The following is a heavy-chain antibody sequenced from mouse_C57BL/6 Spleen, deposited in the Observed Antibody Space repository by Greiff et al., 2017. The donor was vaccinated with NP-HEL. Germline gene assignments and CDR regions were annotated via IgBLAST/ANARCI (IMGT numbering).Heavy chain of an antibody. J-gene: IGHJ2*01. V-gene: IGHV5-4*01. CDR1: GFTFSSYA. Sequence: DVKLQESGGGLVKPGGSLKLSCAASGFTFSSYAMSWVRQTPEQRLEWVATISHGGSYTYYPDNVKGRITISRDNAKNNLYLQMSHLKSEDTAMYYCAREDSYYFDYWGQGTTLTVAS. CDR3: AREDSYYFDY. CDR2: ISHGGSYT.